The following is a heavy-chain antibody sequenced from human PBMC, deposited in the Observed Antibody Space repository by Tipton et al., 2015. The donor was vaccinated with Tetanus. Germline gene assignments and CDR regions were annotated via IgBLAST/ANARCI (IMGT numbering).Heavy chain of an antibody. V-gene: IGHV5-51*01. Sequence: QSGPEVKKPGESLKISCKTYGYSFTNYWIAWVRQMPGKGLEWMGMIYGGDSDTRYRPSFQGQVTISADKSISTAYLQWSSLKASDTAMYYCARHECPQCNFDFWGQGALVTVSS. J-gene: IGHJ4*02. CDR1: GYSFTNYW. CDR3: ARHECPQCNFDF. D-gene: IGHD5/OR15-5a*01. CDR2: IYGGDSDT.